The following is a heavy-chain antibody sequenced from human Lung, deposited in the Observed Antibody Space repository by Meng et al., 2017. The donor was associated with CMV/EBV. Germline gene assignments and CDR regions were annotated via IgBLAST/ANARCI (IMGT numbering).Heavy chain of an antibody. D-gene: IGHD1-26*01. V-gene: IGHV3-66*02. Sequence: GGSXRLXCAASGLTVSNNYLTWVRQAPGKGLEWVSVFYSGGSTYYADSVKGRFTVSRDNSKNTLHLQMNSLRVEDTGIYYCARDMYWDQSYHGMDGWGRGXTVTGS. CDR3: ARDMYWDQSYHGMDG. CDR2: FYSGGST. J-gene: IGHJ6*02. CDR1: GLTVSNNY.